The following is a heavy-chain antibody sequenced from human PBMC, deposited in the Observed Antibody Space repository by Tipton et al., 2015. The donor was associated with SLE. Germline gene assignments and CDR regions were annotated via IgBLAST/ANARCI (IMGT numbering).Heavy chain of an antibody. CDR2: INHSGST. D-gene: IGHD6-19*01. CDR3: AKRESSSGWSFDY. J-gene: IGHJ4*02. V-gene: IGHV4-34*01. CDR1: GGSISSYY. Sequence: TLSLTCTVSGGSISSYYWSWIRQPPGKGLEWIGEINHSGSTNYNPSLKSRVTISVDTSKNQFSLKLSSVTAADTAVYYCAKRESSSGWSFDYWGQGTLVTVSS.